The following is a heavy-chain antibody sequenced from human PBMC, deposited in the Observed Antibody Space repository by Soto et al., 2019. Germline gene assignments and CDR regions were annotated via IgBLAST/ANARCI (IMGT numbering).Heavy chain of an antibody. CDR2: IYQSGST. CDR3: ARAYYDFWTSYHYGMDV. J-gene: IGHJ6*02. V-gene: IGHV4-30-2*01. D-gene: IGHD3-3*01. CDR1: GVSISSDGYS. Sequence: QLQLQESGSGLVKPSQTLSLTCAVSGVSISSDGYSWSWIRQPPGKGLEWIGFIYQSGSTYYNPSLKXRXTXAXXRSKNQFSLKLPSVTAADTAVYYCARAYYDFWTSYHYGMDVWGQGTTVTVSS.